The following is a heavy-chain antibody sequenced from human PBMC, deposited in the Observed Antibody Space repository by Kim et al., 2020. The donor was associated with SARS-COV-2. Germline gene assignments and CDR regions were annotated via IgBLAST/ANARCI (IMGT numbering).Heavy chain of an antibody. D-gene: IGHD3-16*01. Sequence: GGSLRLSCAASGFTFDDYAMRWVRQAPGKGLEWVSLISGDGGSTYYADSVKGRFTISRDNSKNSLYLQMNSLRTEDTALYYCAKDAPAFYDYVWGSPRHFDYWGQGTLVTVSS. V-gene: IGHV3-43*02. J-gene: IGHJ4*02. CDR1: GFTFDDYA. CDR2: ISGDGGST. CDR3: AKDAPAFYDYVWGSPRHFDY.